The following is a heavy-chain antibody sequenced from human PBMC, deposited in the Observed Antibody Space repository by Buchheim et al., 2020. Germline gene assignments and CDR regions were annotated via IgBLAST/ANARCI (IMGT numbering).Heavy chain of an antibody. J-gene: IGHJ6*02. Sequence: QVQLVESGGGLVKPGGSLRLSCAASGFTFSDFYMTWIRQAPGKGLEWVSYISTSSTDTDFADSVKGRFTISNDNAKNSLYLQMNSLRAEDTAVYYCARYFGAGSSYGMDVWGQGTT. V-gene: IGHV3-11*05. CDR1: GFTFSDFY. D-gene: IGHD3-10*01. CDR3: ARYFGAGSSYGMDV. CDR2: ISTSSTDT.